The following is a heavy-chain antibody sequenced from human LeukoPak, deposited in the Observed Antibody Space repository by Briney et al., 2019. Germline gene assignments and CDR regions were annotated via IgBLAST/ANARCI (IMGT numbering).Heavy chain of an antibody. CDR1: GGSFSGYY. V-gene: IGHV4-34*01. CDR2: INHSGST. D-gene: IGHD3-3*02. CDR3: ARHFRRGTLDY. Sequence: SETLSLTCAVYGGSFSGYYWSWIRQPPGKGLEWIGEINHSGSTNYNPSLKSRVTISVDTSKNQFSLKLSSVTAADTAVYYCARHFRRGTLDYWGQGTLVTVSS. J-gene: IGHJ4*02.